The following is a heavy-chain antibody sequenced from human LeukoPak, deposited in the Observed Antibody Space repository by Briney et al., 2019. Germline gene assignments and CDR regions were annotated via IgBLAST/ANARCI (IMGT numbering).Heavy chain of an antibody. D-gene: IGHD2-15*01. CDR2: LNHSGST. CDR1: GGSFSGYY. CDR3: ARSRCSGGSCYPRFFYFDY. J-gene: IGHJ4*02. Sequence: SETLSLTCAVYGGSFSGYYWSWIRQPPGKGLEWIGELNHSGSTNYNPSLKSRVTISVDTSKNQFSLKLSSVTAADTAVYYCARSRCSGGSCYPRFFYFDYWGQGTLVTVSS. V-gene: IGHV4-34*01.